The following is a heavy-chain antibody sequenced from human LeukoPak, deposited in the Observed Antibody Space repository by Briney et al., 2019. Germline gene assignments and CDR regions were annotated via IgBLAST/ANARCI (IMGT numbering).Heavy chain of an antibody. V-gene: IGHV3-23*01. CDR3: GKSIIAAVGKDYYYAMDV. J-gene: IGHJ6*02. Sequence: GGSLRLSCAASGFTFTNYAMSWVRQAPGKGLEWVSYIIDGGSSTFYADSVKGRFPISRDNSKSTLYLKMHSLRGEDTAVYYCGKSIIAAVGKDYYYAMDVWGQETTVTVSS. D-gene: IGHD6-13*01. CDR1: GFTFTNYA. CDR2: IIDGGSST.